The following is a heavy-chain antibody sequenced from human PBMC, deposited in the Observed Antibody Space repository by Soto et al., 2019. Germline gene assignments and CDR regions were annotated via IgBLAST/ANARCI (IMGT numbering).Heavy chain of an antibody. D-gene: IGHD2-21*02. CDR1: GFTFTIYA. Sequence: GESLKISCAASGFTFTIYAMMWARQSPGKGQEWVAGMTGSGGDVRYADSVKGRFTISKDNSKNTLYLQMNSLRAEDTAMYYCAKDAVYGDGLWLAANWGQGTLVTVSS. CDR2: MTGSGGDV. J-gene: IGHJ4*02. V-gene: IGHV3-23*01. CDR3: AKDAVYGDGLWLAAN.